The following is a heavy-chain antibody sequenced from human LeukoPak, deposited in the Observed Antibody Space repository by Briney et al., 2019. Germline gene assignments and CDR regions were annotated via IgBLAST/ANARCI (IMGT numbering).Heavy chain of an antibody. CDR3: ARQEGYWFDP. CDR1: GYRFTNYW. J-gene: IGHJ5*02. CDR2: IYPGDSDT. Sequence: GESLKISCKGSGYRFTNYWIGWVRQMPGKGLEWMGIIYPGDSDTRYSPSFQGQVTFSADKSISTAYLQWSSLKASGSAMYYCARQEGYWFDPWGQGTLVTVSS. V-gene: IGHV5-51*01.